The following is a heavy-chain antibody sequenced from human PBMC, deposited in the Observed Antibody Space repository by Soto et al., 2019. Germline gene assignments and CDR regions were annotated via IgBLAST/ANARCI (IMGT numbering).Heavy chain of an antibody. CDR1: GFSLSTSGVG. CDR3: AHRRYCSGGSCYDY. D-gene: IGHD2-15*01. J-gene: IGHJ4*02. V-gene: IGHV2-5*02. Sequence: QITLKESGPTLVKPTQTLTLTCTFSGFSLSTSGVGVGCIRQPQGKALEWLAVIFWDDDKRYSPSLKDRLTINKDTSKNQVVLTMTNMDPADTATYYCAHRRYCSGGSCYDYWGQGTLVTVSS. CDR2: IFWDDDK.